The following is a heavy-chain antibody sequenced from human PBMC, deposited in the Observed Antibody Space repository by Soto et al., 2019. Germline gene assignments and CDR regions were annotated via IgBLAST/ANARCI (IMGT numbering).Heavy chain of an antibody. CDR1: GFTFSNYY. V-gene: IGHV3-7*03. CDR3: ARYLGEI. J-gene: IGHJ3*02. CDR2: INQDGSEK. Sequence: EAQLVESGGALVQPGGSLRLSCAASGFTFSNYYMSWFRQAPGKGLQWVASINQDGSEKYSVDSVKGRFTISRDNGKNSVYLQMNSLRVEDTAVYYCARYLGEIWGHGTKVTVSS. D-gene: IGHD3-10*01.